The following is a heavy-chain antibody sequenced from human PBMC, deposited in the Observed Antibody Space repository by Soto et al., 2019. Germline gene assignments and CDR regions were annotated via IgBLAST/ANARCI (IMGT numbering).Heavy chain of an antibody. D-gene: IGHD3-3*01. CDR3: ARSPHYDFWSGYQSWWFDP. J-gene: IGHJ5*02. CDR2: IIPILGTA. Sequence: SVKVSCKASGGTFSSYAISWVRQAPGQGLEWMGGIIPILGTANYAQKFQGRVTITADESTRTAYMELSSLRSEDTAVYYCARSPHYDFWSGYQSWWFDPWGQGTLVTVSS. CDR1: GGTFSSYA. V-gene: IGHV1-69*13.